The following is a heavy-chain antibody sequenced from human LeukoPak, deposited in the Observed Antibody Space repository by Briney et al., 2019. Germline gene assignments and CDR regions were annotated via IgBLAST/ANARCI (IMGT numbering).Heavy chain of an antibody. Sequence: SETLSLTCTVSGGSISSSSYYWSWIRQPAGKGLEWIGRIYTSGSTNYNPSLKSRVTMSVDTSKNQFSLKLSSVTAADTAVYYCARGGGDYWGQGTLVTVSS. J-gene: IGHJ4*02. D-gene: IGHD3-16*01. V-gene: IGHV4-61*02. CDR2: IYTSGST. CDR3: ARGGGDY. CDR1: GGSISSSSYY.